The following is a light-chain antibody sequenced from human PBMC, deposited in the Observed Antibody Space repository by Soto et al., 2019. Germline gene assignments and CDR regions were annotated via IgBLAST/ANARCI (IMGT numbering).Light chain of an antibody. CDR3: QHYNNWPPWT. Sequence: EIVMTQSPATLSVSPGERATLSCRASQSVRSNLAWYQQKPGQVPRLLIYGASTMATGIPARFSGSGSGTEFTLTISSLQSEDFAVYYCQHYNNWPPWTFGQGTKVEIK. CDR1: QSVRSN. CDR2: GAS. J-gene: IGKJ1*01. V-gene: IGKV3-15*01.